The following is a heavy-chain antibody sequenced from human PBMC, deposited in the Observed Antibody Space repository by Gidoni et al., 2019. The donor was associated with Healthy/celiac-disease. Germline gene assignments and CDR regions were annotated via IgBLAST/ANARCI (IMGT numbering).Heavy chain of an antibody. J-gene: IGHJ3*02. CDR1: GFTFRSYS. CDR2: NSRSSSYI. V-gene: IGHV3-21*01. Sequence: EVQLVESGGCLVQPGGSLRLSCAASGFTFRSYSLSWVRQAPGKGLEGVSSNSRSSSYIYDAGSVKGRFTIARDNAKNSLYLKMNSLRAEDTAVYYCARVFSKGDYDSRLATDAFDIWGQGTMVTVSS. D-gene: IGHD3-22*01. CDR3: ARVFSKGDYDSRLATDAFDI.